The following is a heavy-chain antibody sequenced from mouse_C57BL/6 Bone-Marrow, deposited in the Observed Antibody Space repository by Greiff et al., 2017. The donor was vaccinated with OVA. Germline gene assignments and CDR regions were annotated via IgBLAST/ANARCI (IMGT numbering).Heavy chain of an antibody. Sequence: VKLVESGTELVKPGASVKLSCKASGYTFTSYWMHWVKQRPGQGLEWIGNINPSNGGTNYNEKFKGKATLTVAKSSSTAYMQLSSLTSEDSEVYYCARRGWGTYWYLDVWGTGTTVTVSS. CDR2: INPSNGGT. J-gene: IGHJ1*03. CDR3: ARRGWGTYWYLDV. V-gene: IGHV1-53*01. CDR1: GYTFTSYW. D-gene: IGHD2-14*01.